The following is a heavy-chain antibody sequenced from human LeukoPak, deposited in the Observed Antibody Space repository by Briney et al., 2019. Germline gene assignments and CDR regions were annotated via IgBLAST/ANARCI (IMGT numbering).Heavy chain of an antibody. CDR3: ARLQQWLDPFDY. Sequence: ASVKVSCKASGYTFTGYYMHWVRQAPGQGREWMGWINPNSGGTNYAQKFQGRVTMTRDTSISTAYMELSRLRSDDTAVYYCARLQQWLDPFDYWGQGTLVTVSS. J-gene: IGHJ4*02. CDR1: GYTFTGYY. V-gene: IGHV1-2*02. CDR2: INPNSGGT. D-gene: IGHD6-19*01.